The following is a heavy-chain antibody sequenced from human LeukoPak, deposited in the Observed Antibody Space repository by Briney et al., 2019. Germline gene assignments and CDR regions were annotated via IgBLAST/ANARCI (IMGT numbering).Heavy chain of an antibody. D-gene: IGHD3-10*01. CDR3: ARDLSNYYYGSGLGY. CDR2: KSYDGSNK. V-gene: IGHV3-30*04. J-gene: IGHJ4*02. Sequence: GGSLRLSCAASGFTFSSYAMHWVRQAPGKGLEWVAVKSYDGSNKYCADSVKGRFTISRDNSKNTLYLQMNSLRAEDTAVYYCARDLSNYYYGSGLGYWGQGTLVTVSS. CDR1: GFTFSSYA.